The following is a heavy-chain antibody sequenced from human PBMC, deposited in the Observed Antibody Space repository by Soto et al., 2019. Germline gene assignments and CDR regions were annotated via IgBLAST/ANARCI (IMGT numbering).Heavy chain of an antibody. Sequence: QVQLVESGGGVVQPGRSLRLSCAVSGFTLSSHAMHWVRQAPGKGLEWVALILSDGSNKYYADSVKGRFTTSRDNSKNPRYLQMNSLRVADTAVYYCARDDEGGSDCDLGYWGQGALVTVSS. CDR3: ARDDEGGSDCDLGY. D-gene: IGHD2-15*01. CDR1: GFTLSSHA. J-gene: IGHJ4*02. CDR2: ILSDGSNK. V-gene: IGHV3-30-3*01.